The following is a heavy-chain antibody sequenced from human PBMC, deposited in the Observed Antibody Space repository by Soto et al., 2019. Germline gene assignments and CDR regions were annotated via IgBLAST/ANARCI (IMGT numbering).Heavy chain of an antibody. V-gene: IGHV3-30*03. D-gene: IGHD6-13*01. CDR3: ARCPGVAAAGPPFDP. CDR2: ISYDGSNK. J-gene: IGHJ5*02. Sequence: GGSLRLSCAASGFTFNDYGIHWVRQAPGKGLDWVAVISYDGSNKYYADSVKGRFTISRDNSKNTLYLQMNSLRAEDTAVYYCARCPGVAAAGPPFDPWGQGTLVTV. CDR1: GFTFNDYG.